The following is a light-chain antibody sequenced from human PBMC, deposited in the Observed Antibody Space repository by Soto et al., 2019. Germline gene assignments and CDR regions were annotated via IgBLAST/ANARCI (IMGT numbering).Light chain of an antibody. Sequence: SALTQPASVSGSPGQSITISCTGTSSDIGGYNYVSWYQHHPGKAPKLIIYDVSNRPPGVSIRFSGSKSDNTASLTISGLQPEDEADYHCSSYTTSNTRQIVFGTGTKVTVL. CDR2: DVS. CDR1: SSDIGGYNY. J-gene: IGLJ1*01. V-gene: IGLV2-14*03. CDR3: SSYTTSNTRQIV.